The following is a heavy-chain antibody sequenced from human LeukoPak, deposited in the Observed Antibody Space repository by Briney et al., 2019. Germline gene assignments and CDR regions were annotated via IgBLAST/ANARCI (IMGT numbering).Heavy chain of an antibody. Sequence: PGGCLRLSCAASGFTFSTYSMNWVRQAPGEGLEWVSYISSSSSTIYYADSVKGRFTISRDNAKNSLYLQMNSLRDEDTAVYYCARGRYYDTSGYYLEFDYWGQGTLVTVSS. CDR2: ISSSSSTI. V-gene: IGHV3-48*02. CDR3: ARGRYYDTSGYYLEFDY. J-gene: IGHJ4*02. D-gene: IGHD3-22*01. CDR1: GFTFSTYS.